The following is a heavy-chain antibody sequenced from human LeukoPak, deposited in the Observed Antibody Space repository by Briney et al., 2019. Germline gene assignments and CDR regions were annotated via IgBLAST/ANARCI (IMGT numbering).Heavy chain of an antibody. J-gene: IGHJ4*02. CDR3: ARKADCSSTSCPYYFDY. Sequence: PGGSLRLSCAASGFTFSNYGMHWVRQAPGKGLEWVAFIRYDGSNKYYADSVKGRFTISRDTSKNTLYLQMNSLRPEDTAVYYCARKADCSSTSCPYYFDYWGQGTLVTVSS. CDR1: GFTFSNYG. CDR2: IRYDGSNK. V-gene: IGHV3-30*02. D-gene: IGHD2-2*01.